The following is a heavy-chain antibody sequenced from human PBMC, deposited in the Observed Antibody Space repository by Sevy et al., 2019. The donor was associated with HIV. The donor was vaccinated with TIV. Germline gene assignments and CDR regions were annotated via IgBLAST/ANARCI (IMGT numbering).Heavy chain of an antibody. D-gene: IGHD2-8*01. V-gene: IGHV3-23*01. CDR2: FSFGCGRI. J-gene: IGHJ4*02. Sequence: GGSLRLSCAASGFTFAKYSMSWVRQAPGKGLEWVSTFSFGCGRINYADSVKGRFTISRDDSKNTLFLQMNRLRAEDKAKYFCAREGCTQTHEYWGPGTLVNVSS. CDR3: AREGCTQTHEY. CDR1: GFTFAKYS.